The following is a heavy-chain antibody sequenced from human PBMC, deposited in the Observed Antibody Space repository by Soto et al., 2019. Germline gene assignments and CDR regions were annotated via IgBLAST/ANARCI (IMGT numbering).Heavy chain of an antibody. CDR1: GYTFTNYG. V-gene: IGHV1-18*01. CDR2: ISPYSGKT. J-gene: IGHJ4*02. Sequence: QVQLVQSGAEVKKPGASVKVSCKASGYTFTNYGIAWVRQAPGQGLEWMGWISPYSGKTDYRQNLQGRVTMTADTSTTTAYMELRRLRSDGTAVYYCTRDRLTLTTSLIFDFWGQGTLVTVSS. D-gene: IGHD3-9*01. CDR3: TRDRLTLTTSLIFDF.